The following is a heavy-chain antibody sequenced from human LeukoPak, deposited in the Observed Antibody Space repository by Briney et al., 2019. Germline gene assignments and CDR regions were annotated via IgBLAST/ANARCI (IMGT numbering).Heavy chain of an antibody. CDR1: GFTFNNFW. V-gene: IGHV3-74*01. J-gene: IGHJ4*02. CDR2: ISKDGSTT. Sequence: PGGSLRLSCTASGFTFNNFWMHWVRQTPGKGLVWVSRISKDGSTTNYADSVKGRFTISRDNAKNTSYLQMNSLTAEDTALYYCARGASSGYRIDYWGQGTLVPVSA. D-gene: IGHD5-18*01. CDR3: ARGASSGYRIDY.